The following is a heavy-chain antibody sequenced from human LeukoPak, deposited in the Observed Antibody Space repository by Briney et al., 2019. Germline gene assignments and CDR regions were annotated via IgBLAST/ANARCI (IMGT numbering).Heavy chain of an antibody. Sequence: PGGSLRLSCAASTFTLGSSAMSWVRQAPGKGLEWVSAISGGGGSTYYADSVKGRFTISRDNSKNTLYLQMNSLRAEDTAVYYCATGMENYDGSGYYSYFQHWGQGTLVTVSS. CDR1: TFTLGSSA. CDR2: ISGGGGST. CDR3: ATGMENYDGSGYYSYFQH. J-gene: IGHJ1*01. D-gene: IGHD3-22*01. V-gene: IGHV3-23*01.